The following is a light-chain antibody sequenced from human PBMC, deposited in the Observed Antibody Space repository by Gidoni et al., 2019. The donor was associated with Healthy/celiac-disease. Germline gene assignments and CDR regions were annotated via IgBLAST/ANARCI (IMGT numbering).Light chain of an antibody. CDR3: QQSYSTPYS. J-gene: IGKJ2*03. CDR1: QSISSY. Sequence: DIQMTQSPSSLSASVGDRVTITCRASQSISSYLNWYQQKPGNTPKPLIYAASSLQSGVPSRFSGSGSATDFTLTISSLQPEDFATYYCQQSYSTPYSFGQGTKLEI. V-gene: IGKV1-39*01. CDR2: AAS.